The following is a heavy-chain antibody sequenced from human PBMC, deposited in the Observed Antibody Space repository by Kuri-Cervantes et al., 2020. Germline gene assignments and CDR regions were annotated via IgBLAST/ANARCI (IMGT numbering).Heavy chain of an antibody. CDR2: IYHSGST. V-gene: IGHV4-39*01. CDR1: GGSFSSTSYY. J-gene: IGHJ4*02. CDR3: ARGYPYDISGN. D-gene: IGHD3-22*01. Sequence: GSLRLSCTVAGGSFSSTSYYWGWIRQPPGKGLEWIGSIYHSGSTYYNPSLKSRVTISVDTSKNQFSLKLGSVTAADTAVYYCARGYPYDISGNWGQGTLVTVSS.